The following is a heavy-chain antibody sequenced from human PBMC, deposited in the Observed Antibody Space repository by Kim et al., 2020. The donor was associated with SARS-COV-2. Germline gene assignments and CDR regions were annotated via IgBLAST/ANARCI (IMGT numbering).Heavy chain of an antibody. D-gene: IGHD6-6*01. CDR1: GFTFSNAW. J-gene: IGHJ4*02. CDR2: IKSKTDGGTT. V-gene: IGHV3-15*01. CDR3: TARIAARYRPPLDY. Sequence: GGSLRLSCAASGFTFSNAWMSWVRQAPGKGLEWVGRIKSKTDGGTTDYAAPVKGRFTISRDDSKNTLYLQMNSLKTEDTAVYYCTARIAARYRPPLDYWGQGTLVTVSS.